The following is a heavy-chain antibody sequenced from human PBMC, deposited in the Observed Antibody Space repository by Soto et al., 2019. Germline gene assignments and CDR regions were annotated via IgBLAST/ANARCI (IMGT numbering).Heavy chain of an antibody. Sequence: SETLSLTCAVYGGSFSGYYWSWIRQPPGKGLEWIGEINHSGSTNYNPSLKSRVTISVDTSKNQFSLKLSSVTAADTAVYYCARGGVYCSSTSCYRFSYYYYYMDVWGKGTTVTVSS. J-gene: IGHJ6*03. CDR3: ARGGVYCSSTSCYRFSYYYYYMDV. D-gene: IGHD2-2*02. V-gene: IGHV4-34*01. CDR2: INHSGST. CDR1: GGSFSGYY.